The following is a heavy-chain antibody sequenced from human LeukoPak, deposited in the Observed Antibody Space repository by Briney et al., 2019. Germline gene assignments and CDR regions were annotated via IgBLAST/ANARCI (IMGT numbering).Heavy chain of an antibody. CDR3: ARGRMAARYYYYYMDV. V-gene: IGHV4-34*01. CDR2: INHSGST. D-gene: IGHD6-6*01. Sequence: PSETLSLTCAVYGGSFSGYYWSWIRQPPEKGLEWIGEINHSGSTNYNPSLKSRVTISVDTSKNQFSLKLSSVTAADTAVYYCARGRMAARYYYYYMDVWGKGTTVTVSS. CDR1: GGSFSGYY. J-gene: IGHJ6*03.